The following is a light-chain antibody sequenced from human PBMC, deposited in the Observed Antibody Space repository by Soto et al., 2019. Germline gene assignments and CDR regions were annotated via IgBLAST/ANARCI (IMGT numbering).Light chain of an antibody. CDR2: DAS. CDR1: QSVTNY. Sequence: EIFLTQSPDTLSLSPGERATLTCRASQSVTNYMAWYQQRPGQAPRLLIYDASNRATGVPARFSGSRSGTDFTRTISDLKPADFGLYYCQQRLNWPPGFGQGTKVDIK. V-gene: IGKV3-11*01. CDR3: QQRLNWPPG. J-gene: IGKJ1*01.